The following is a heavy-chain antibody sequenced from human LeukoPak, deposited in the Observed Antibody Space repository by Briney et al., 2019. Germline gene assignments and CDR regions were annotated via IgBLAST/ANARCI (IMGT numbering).Heavy chain of an antibody. CDR2: IYASGNT. D-gene: IGHD5-24*01. Sequence: SQTLSLTCSVSGASVSTTAYFWNWIRQPAGEGLEWIGRIYASGNTHYNPSLKSRVTMSLDTSKNQFSLTMSSVTAADSAVYFCASYREAYDLYPHGLDVWGRGTVVTVSS. V-gene: IGHV4-61*02. J-gene: IGHJ3*01. CDR3: ASYREAYDLYPHGLDV. CDR1: GASVSTTAYF.